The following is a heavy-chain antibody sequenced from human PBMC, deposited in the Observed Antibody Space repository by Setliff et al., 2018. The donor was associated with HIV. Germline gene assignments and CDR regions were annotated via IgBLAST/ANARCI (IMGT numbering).Heavy chain of an antibody. V-gene: IGHV4-59*12. D-gene: IGHD6-6*01. CDR3: ARDLEFSSPFDAFDI. J-gene: IGHJ3*02. CDR1: GGSMSRYY. Sequence: PSETLSLTCNVSGGSMSRYYWNWVRQPPGKGLEWVGYVYYDEITVNHYNPSLTSRVTVSIDTSKNQFYLNLTSVTAADTAVYYCARDLEFSSPFDAFDIWGQGTMVTVSS. CDR2: VYYDEIT.